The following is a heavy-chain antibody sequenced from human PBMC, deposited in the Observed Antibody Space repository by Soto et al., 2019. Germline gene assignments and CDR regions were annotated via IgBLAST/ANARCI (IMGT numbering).Heavy chain of an antibody. CDR2: ISSSGSTI. CDR3: ARGDSSGWYYFDY. J-gene: IGHJ4*02. D-gene: IGHD6-19*01. V-gene: IGHV3-48*03. CDR1: GFTFSSYE. Sequence: EVQLVESGGGLVQPGGSLRLSCAASGFTFSSYEMNWVRQAPGKGLEWVSYISSSGSTIYYADSVKGRFTISRDNAKNSLYLQMNSLRAEGTAVYYCARGDSSGWYYFDYWGQGTLVTVSS.